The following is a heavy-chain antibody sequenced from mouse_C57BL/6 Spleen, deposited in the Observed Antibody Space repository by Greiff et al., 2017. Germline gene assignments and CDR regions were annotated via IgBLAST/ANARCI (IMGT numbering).Heavy chain of an antibody. CDR3: ARSHYYGSSYDYFDY. CDR2: IYPGGGYT. CDR1: GYTFTNYW. D-gene: IGHD1-1*01. J-gene: IGHJ2*01. Sequence: QVQLQQSGAELVRPGPSVKMSCKASGYTFTNYWIGWAKQRPGHGLEWIGDIYPGGGYTNYNEKFKGKATLTADKSSSTAYMQFSSLTSEDSAIYYCARSHYYGSSYDYFDYWGQGTTLTVSS. V-gene: IGHV1-63*01.